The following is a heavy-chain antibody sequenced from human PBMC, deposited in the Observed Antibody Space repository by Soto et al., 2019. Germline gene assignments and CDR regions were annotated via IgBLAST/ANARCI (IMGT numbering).Heavy chain of an antibody. Sequence: ASVKVSCKASGGTFSSYAIIWVRQAPGQGLEWMGGIIPIFGTANYAQKFQGRVTITADESTSTAYMELSSLRSEDTAVYYCARDHYDFWSGQYWGQGTLVTVSS. J-gene: IGHJ4*02. CDR1: GGTFSSYA. D-gene: IGHD3-3*01. V-gene: IGHV1-69*13. CDR2: IIPIFGTA. CDR3: ARDHYDFWSGQY.